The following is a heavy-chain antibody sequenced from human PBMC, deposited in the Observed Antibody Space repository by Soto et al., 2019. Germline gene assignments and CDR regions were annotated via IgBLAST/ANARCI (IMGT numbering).Heavy chain of an antibody. Sequence: DVDLVESGRALVQPGGSLRLSCAGSGFTFSNFWMHWVRQAPGKGLVWVARINTDGSVTSHADSVKGRFTISRDNAKSTLYLQMTSLREEDSAIYYCARQTGLGATNYWGRGTLVTVSS. D-gene: IGHD1-26*01. V-gene: IGHV3-74*01. CDR2: INTDGSVT. CDR3: ARQTGLGATNY. J-gene: IGHJ4*02. CDR1: GFTFSNFW.